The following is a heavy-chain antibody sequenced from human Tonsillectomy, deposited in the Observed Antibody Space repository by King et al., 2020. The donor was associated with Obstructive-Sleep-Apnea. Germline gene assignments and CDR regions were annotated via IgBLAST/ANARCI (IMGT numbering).Heavy chain of an antibody. D-gene: IGHD1-26*01. J-gene: IGHJ6*02. CDR2: MNPNSGNT. Sequence: QLVQSGAEVKKPGASVKVSCKASGYTFTSYNIHWVRQATGQGLEWMGWMNPNSGNTDYAQKFQGRVTMTRSTSISTAYMELSSLRSEDTAVYYCARASLGARILGYYGMDVWGQGTTVTVSS. CDR1: GYTFTSYN. V-gene: IGHV1-8*01. CDR3: ARASLGARILGYYGMDV.